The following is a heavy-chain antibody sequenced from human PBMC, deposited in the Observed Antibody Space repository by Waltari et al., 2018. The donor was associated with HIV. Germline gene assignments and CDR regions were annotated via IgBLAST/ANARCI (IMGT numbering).Heavy chain of an antibody. J-gene: IGHJ3*02. D-gene: IGHD3-16*02. CDR3: ARGLRLGELSLYKYAFDI. V-gene: IGHV4-4*07. CDR2: IYTSGSR. CDR1: GGSISSYY. Sequence: QVQLEESGPGLVKPSETLSLTCTVSGGSISSYYWSWIRLPAGKGLEWIGRIYTSGSRNNNPSLKSRVTLSVDTSMNQFSLKLSSVTAADTAVYYCARGLRLGELSLYKYAFDIWGQGTMVTVSS.